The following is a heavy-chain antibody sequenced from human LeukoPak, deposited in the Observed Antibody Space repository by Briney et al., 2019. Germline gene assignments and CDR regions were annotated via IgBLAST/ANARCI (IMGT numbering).Heavy chain of an antibody. D-gene: IGHD6-13*01. CDR3: AKGGIHRGYYYYYMDV. V-gene: IGHV3-9*01. Sequence: GGSLRLSCAASGFTFDDYAMHWVRQAPGKGLEWVSGINWSSDRMGYADSVKGRFTISRDNAKKSLYLQMNSLRAEDTALYYCAKGGIHRGYYYYYMDVWGKGTTVTISS. CDR2: INWSSDRM. J-gene: IGHJ6*03. CDR1: GFTFDDYA.